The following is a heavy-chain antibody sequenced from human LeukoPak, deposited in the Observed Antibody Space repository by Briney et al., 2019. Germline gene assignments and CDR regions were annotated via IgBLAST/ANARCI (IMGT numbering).Heavy chain of an antibody. V-gene: IGHV3-49*04. CDR2: IRSKAYGGTT. CDR1: GFTFGDYA. D-gene: IGHD3-10*01. Sequence: QSGGPLRLSCTASGFTFGDYAMSWVRQAPGKGLEWVGFIRSKAYGGTTEYAASVKGRFTMSRDDSKSIAYLQMNSLKTEDTAVYYCTRFMVRGVIIYMDVWGKGTTVTASS. J-gene: IGHJ6*03. CDR3: TRFMVRGVIIYMDV.